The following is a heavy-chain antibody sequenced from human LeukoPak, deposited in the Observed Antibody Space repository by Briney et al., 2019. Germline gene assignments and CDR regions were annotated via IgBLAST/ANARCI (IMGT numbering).Heavy chain of an antibody. CDR2: VHLDGRT. Sequence: ASGTLSLTCGVSGGSVINTNWWTWVRQAPGKGLEWIGEVHLDGRTNYNPSLESRLTMSVDVSENQVSLKLTSVTAADTAVYYCAREGGFYRPLDYSGQGTLVTVSS. J-gene: IGHJ4*02. CDR1: GGSVINTNW. D-gene: IGHD3-3*01. V-gene: IGHV4-4*02. CDR3: AREGGFYRPLDY.